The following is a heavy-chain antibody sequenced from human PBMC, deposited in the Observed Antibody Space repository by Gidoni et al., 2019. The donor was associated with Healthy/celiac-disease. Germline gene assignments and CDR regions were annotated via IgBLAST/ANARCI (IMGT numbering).Heavy chain of an antibody. V-gene: IGHV4-34*01. CDR1: GGSFSGYY. CDR2: INHSGST. CDR3: ARLKSLLWFGERRFDP. Sequence: QVQLQQWGAGLLKPSETLSLTCAVYGGSFSGYYWSWIRQPPGKGLEWIGEINHSGSTNYNPSLNRRVTISVDTSKNQFSLKLSSVTAADTAVYYCARLKSLLWFGERRFDPWGQGTLVTVSS. D-gene: IGHD3-10*01. J-gene: IGHJ5*02.